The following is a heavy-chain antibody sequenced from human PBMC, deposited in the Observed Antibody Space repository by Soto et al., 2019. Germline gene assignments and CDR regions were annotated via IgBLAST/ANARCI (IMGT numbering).Heavy chain of an antibody. CDR3: ACFLSVDTAMVTPLIDY. D-gene: IGHD5-18*01. CDR2: ISYDGSNK. Sequence: PGGSLRLSCAASGFTFSSYGMHWVRQAPGKGLEWVAVISYDGSNKYYADSVKGRFTISRDNSKNTLYLQMNSLRAEDTAVYYCACFLSVDTAMVTPLIDYWGQGTLVTVSS. CDR1: GFTFSSYG. J-gene: IGHJ4*02. V-gene: IGHV3-30*03.